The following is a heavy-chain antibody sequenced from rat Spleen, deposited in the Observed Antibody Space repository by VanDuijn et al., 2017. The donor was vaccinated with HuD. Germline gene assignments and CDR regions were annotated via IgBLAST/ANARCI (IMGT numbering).Heavy chain of an antibody. CDR1: GFSLTDNS. Sequence: QVQLKESGPGLVQPSQTLSLTCTVSGFSLTDNSVHWVRQPPGKGLEWMGGIWDDETIDYNPALKSRLSISRDTSKSQVFLRMDSLQTDDTAIYFCSCDGYYWGQGVMVTVSS. CDR3: SCDGYY. D-gene: IGHD1-12*03. CDR2: IWDDETI. J-gene: IGHJ2*01. V-gene: IGHV2-1*01.